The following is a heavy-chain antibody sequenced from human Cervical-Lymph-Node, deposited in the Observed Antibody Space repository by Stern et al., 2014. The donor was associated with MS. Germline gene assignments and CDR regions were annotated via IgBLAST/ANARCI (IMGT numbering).Heavy chain of an antibody. V-gene: IGHV3-11*01. J-gene: IGHJ6*02. CDR1: GFTFSDHY. CDR3: ARGGSAYYYGMDV. CDR2: HSRTGNTI. Sequence: QLVESGGGLVKPGESLRLSCAVSGFTFSDHYMSWVRQAPGKGLEWISYHSRTGNTISYADSVKGRVTISRDNVKNSLYLQINSLRAEDAALYYCARGGSAYYYGMDVWGQGTAVTVSS.